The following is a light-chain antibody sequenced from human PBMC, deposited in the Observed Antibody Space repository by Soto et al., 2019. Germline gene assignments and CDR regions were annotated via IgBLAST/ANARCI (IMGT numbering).Light chain of an antibody. CDR3: QQYVISVT. V-gene: IGKV3-20*01. J-gene: IGKJ5*01. CDR1: QSISSSF. CDR2: GAS. Sequence: EIVLTQSPVIFSLSPGERASLSCGASQSISSSFLAWYQQKPGQAPRLLIYGASNRATGIPERFSGSGSGTDFTLTISRLEPQDSAIYYCQQYVISVTFGQGTRLEIK.